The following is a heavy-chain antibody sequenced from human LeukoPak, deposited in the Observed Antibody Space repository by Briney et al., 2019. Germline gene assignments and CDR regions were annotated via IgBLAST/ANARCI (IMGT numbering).Heavy chain of an antibody. CDR3: ARDSSSWPYYFDY. Sequence: TLSLTCTVSGGSISSGSYYWSWIRQPAGKGLEWIGRIYTSGSTNYNPSLKSRVTMSVDTSKNQFSLKLSSVTAADTAVYYCARDSSSWPYYFDYWGQGTLVTVSS. J-gene: IGHJ4*02. CDR2: IYTSGST. V-gene: IGHV4-61*02. CDR1: GGSISSGSYY. D-gene: IGHD6-13*01.